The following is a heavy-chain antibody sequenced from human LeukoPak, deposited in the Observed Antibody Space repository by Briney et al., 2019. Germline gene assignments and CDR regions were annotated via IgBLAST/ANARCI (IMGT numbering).Heavy chain of an antibody. CDR3: ASPPPYCGGDCYYVY. CDR2: ISYDGSNK. D-gene: IGHD2-21*02. J-gene: IGHJ4*02. Sequence: GRSLRLSCAASGFTFSSYGMHWVRQAPGKGLEWVAVISYDGSNKYYADSVKGRFTISRDNSKNTLYLQMNSLRAEDTAVYYCASPPPYCGGDCYYVYWGQGTLVTVSS. CDR1: GFTFSSYG. V-gene: IGHV3-30*03.